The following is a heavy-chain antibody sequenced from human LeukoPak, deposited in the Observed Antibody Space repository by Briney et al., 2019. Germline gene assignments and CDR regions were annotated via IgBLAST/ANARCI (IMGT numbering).Heavy chain of an antibody. D-gene: IGHD6-19*01. CDR1: GYSITSGYY. J-gene: IGHJ5*02. CDR3: ARDPSNTSGWKTWFDP. Sequence: PSETLSLTCSVSGYSITSGYYRGWIRQPPGKGLEWIGSIYHSGSTFYNPSLKSRVTISVDPSKNQFSLKLSSVTAADTAVYYCARDPSNTSGWKTWFDPWGQGTLVTVSS. V-gene: IGHV4-38-2*02. CDR2: IYHSGST.